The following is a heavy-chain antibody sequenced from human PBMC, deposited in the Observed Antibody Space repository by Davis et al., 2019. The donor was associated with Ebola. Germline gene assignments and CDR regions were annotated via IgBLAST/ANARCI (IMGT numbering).Heavy chain of an antibody. CDR3: ARRTVYCSSGSCYDYGVDG. J-gene: IGHJ6*02. V-gene: IGHV4-39*07. CDR1: GGSISSGDYY. Sequence: MPSETLSLTCTVSGGSISSGDYYWSWIRQPPGKGLEWIGEINHSGTTNYNPSLKSRVTISVDPSKNQFSLKVNPVTVAETAVYYCARRTVYCSSGSCYDYGVDGWGQGTTVTVSS. CDR2: INHSGTT. D-gene: IGHD2-2*01.